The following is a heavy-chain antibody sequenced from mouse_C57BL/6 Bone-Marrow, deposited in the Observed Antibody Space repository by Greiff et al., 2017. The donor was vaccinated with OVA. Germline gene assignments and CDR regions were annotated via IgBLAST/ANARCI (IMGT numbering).Heavy chain of an antibody. CDR1: GYTFTTYP. CDR3: SRGGGDYYGSSHWYFDV. Sequence: QVQLQQSGAELVKPGASVKMSCKASGYTFTTYPIEWMKQNHGKSLEWIGNFHPYNDDTKYNEKFKGKATLTVEKSSSTVYLELSRLTSDDSDVYNCSRGGGDYYGSSHWYFDVWGTGTTVTVSS. CDR2: FHPYNDDT. V-gene: IGHV1-47*01. J-gene: IGHJ1*03. D-gene: IGHD1-1*01.